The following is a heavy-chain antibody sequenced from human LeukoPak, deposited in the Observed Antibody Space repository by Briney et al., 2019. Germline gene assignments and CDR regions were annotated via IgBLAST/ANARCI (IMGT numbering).Heavy chain of an antibody. CDR2: IWYDGSNK. CDR1: GIPFSSFG. Sequence: PGGSLRLSCAAPGIPFSSFGMHWLRQAPGKGLEWVAFIWYDGSNKYYADSVKGRFTISRDNSKNTLYLQMNSLTAEDTAVYYCARDSGRFDVFDIWGQGTMVTVSS. CDR3: ARDSGRFDVFDI. D-gene: IGHD3-10*01. V-gene: IGHV3-33*01. J-gene: IGHJ3*02.